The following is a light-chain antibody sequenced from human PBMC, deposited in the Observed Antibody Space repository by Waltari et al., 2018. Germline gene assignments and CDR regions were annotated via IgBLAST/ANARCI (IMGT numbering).Light chain of an antibody. Sequence: QSALTQPPSASGSPGQSVTISCTGTSSDVGDYNSVSWYQQHPCKVPKLTIYEVSKRPSGGPDSFSGSKSGNTASLTVSGLQAEDESDYYCSSYGGNDNLLFGGGTKVTVL. J-gene: IGLJ2*01. CDR1: SSDVGDYNS. V-gene: IGLV2-8*01. CDR2: EVS. CDR3: SSYGGNDNLL.